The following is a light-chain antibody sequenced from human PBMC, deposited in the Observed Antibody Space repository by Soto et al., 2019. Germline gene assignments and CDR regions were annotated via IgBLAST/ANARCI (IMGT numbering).Light chain of an antibody. Sequence: DIVMTQSPDSLAVSLGERATINCKSSQSVLYSSNNKNYLAWYQQKPGQPPKLLIYWASTRESGVPDRFSGSGSGTDFTLTISSLQAEDVAVYYCQEYYRTRKTFGHGTKVEIK. J-gene: IGKJ1*01. CDR2: WAS. V-gene: IGKV4-1*01. CDR3: QEYYRTRKT. CDR1: QSVLYSSNNKNY.